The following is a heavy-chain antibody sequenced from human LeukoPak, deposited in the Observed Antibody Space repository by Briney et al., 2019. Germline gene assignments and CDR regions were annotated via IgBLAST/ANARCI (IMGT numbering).Heavy chain of an antibody. D-gene: IGHD5-18*01. CDR2: IKSKTDGGTT. J-gene: IGHJ4*02. Sequence: GSLRLSCAASGFTFSNAWMSWVRQAPGKGLEWVGRIKSKTDGGTTDYAAPVKGRFTISRDDSKNTLYLQMNSLKTEDTAVYYCTTPVDTAMVYFDYWGQGTLVTVSS. CDR1: GFTFSNAW. CDR3: TTPVDTAMVYFDY. V-gene: IGHV3-15*01.